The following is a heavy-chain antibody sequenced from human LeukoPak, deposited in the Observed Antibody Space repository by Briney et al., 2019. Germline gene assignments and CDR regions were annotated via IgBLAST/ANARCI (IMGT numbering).Heavy chain of an antibody. J-gene: IGHJ6*03. CDR1: GGSISSYY. CDR2: IYYSGST. D-gene: IGHD1-26*01. V-gene: IGHV4-59*01. CDR3: ARSTWDYYYYMDV. Sequence: PSETLSLTCTVSGGSISSYYWSWIRQPPGKGLEWIGYIYYSGSTNYNPSLKSRVTISVDTSKSQFSLKLSSVTAADTAVYYCARSTWDYYYYMDVWGKGTTVTVSS.